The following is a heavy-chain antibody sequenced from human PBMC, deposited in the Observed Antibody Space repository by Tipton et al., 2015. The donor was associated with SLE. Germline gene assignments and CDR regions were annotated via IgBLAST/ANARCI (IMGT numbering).Heavy chain of an antibody. V-gene: IGHV4-59*01. CDR1: GGSISSYY. CDR2: IYYSGST. J-gene: IGHJ4*02. D-gene: IGHD1-26*01. CDR3: ARDGGAKNFDY. Sequence: TLSLTCTVSGGSISSYYWSWIRQPPGKGLEWIGYIYYSGSTNYNPSLKSRDTISVDTSKNQFSLKLSSVTAADTAVYYCARDGGAKNFDYWGQGTLVTVSS.